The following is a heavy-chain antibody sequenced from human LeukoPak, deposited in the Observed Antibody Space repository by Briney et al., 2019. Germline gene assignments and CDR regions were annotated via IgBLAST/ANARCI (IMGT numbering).Heavy chain of an antibody. CDR2: ISYDGSNK. D-gene: IGHD3-3*01. J-gene: IGHJ6*02. V-gene: IGHV3-30-3*01. Sequence: SCKASGFTFSSYAMHWVRQAPGKGLEWVAVISYDGSNKYYADSVKGRFTISRDNSKNTLYLQMNSLRAEDTAVYYCARYYDFWSGLNGMDVWGQGTTVTVSS. CDR3: ARYYDFWSGLNGMDV. CDR1: GFTFSSYA.